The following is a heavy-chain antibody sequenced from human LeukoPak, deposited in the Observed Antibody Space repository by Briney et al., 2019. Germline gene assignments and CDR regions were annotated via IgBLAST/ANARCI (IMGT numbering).Heavy chain of an antibody. D-gene: IGHD2-15*01. CDR1: GGTFSSYA. V-gene: IGHV1-69*13. CDR2: IIPIFGTA. CDR3: ASPLGHCSGGSCGGFDY. J-gene: IGHJ4*02. Sequence: SVKVSCKASGGTFSSYAISWVRQAPGQGLEWMGGIIPIFGTANYAQKFQGRVTITADESTSTAYMELSSLRSEDTAVYYCASPLGHCSGGSCGGFDYWGQGTLVTVSS.